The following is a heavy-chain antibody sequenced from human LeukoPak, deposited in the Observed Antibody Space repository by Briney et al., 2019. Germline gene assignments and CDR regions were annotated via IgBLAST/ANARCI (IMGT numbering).Heavy chain of an antibody. CDR3: AREGVLYYDFWSGHNWFDP. CDR2: ISSSSSYV. D-gene: IGHD3-3*01. J-gene: IGHJ5*02. CDR1: GFTFSSYS. Sequence: GGSLRLSCAASGFTFSSYSMNWVRQAPGKGLEWVSSISSSSSYVYYADSVKGRFTISRDNAKNSLYLQMNSLRAEDTAVYYCAREGVLYYDFWSGHNWFDPWGQGTLVTVSS. V-gene: IGHV3-21*01.